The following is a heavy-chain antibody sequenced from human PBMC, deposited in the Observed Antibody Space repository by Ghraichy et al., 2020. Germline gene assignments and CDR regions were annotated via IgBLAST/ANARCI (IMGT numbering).Heavy chain of an antibody. V-gene: IGHV5-51*01. CDR1: GYSFSNYW. J-gene: IGHJ3*02. Sequence: GESLNISCKGSGYSFSNYWIGWVRQMPGKGLEWMGIIYPADSDIRYSPSFQGQVTISADKSVSTAYLQWSSLKASDTAIYYCARHGAIAVAVTGAFDIWVQGTMVTVSS. CDR2: IYPADSDI. D-gene: IGHD6-19*01. CDR3: ARHGAIAVAVTGAFDI.